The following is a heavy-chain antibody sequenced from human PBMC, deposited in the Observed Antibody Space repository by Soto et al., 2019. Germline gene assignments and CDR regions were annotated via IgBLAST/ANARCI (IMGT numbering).Heavy chain of an antibody. Sequence: GGSLRLSCAASGFTFSSYSMNWVRQAPGKGLEWISYISTNSSSIYYADSVKGRLTISRDNAKNSLFLQMNSLRDEDTAVYYCEREDTAMVNRQVGMDVWGKGTKVNVSS. CDR3: EREDTAMVNRQVGMDV. V-gene: IGHV3-48*02. CDR1: GFTFSSYS. CDR2: ISTNSSSI. J-gene: IGHJ6*04. D-gene: IGHD5-18*01.